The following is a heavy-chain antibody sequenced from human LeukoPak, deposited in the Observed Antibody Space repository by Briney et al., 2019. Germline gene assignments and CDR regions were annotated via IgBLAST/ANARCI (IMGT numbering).Heavy chain of an antibody. CDR1: GFTFSSYG. J-gene: IGHJ4*02. CDR3: AKDAKSGDYGYFDY. V-gene: IGHV3-30*18. Sequence: GGSVRLSCAASGFTFSSYGMHWVRQAPGKGLEWVAVISYDGSNKYYADSVKGRFTISRDNSKNTLYLQMNSLRAEDTAVYYCAKDAKSGDYGYFDYWGQGTLVTVSS. D-gene: IGHD4-17*01. CDR2: ISYDGSNK.